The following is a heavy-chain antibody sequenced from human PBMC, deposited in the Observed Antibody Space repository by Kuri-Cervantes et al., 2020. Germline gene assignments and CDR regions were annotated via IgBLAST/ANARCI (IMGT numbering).Heavy chain of an antibody. CDR3: ARVQGTLQWPRGARAFDI. CDR1: GGSFSGYY. J-gene: IGHJ3*02. D-gene: IGHD5-12*01. Sequence: GSLRLSCAVYGGSFSGYYWSWIRQPPGKGLEWIGEINHSGSTNYNPSFKSRVTISVDTSKNQFSLKLSSVTAADTAVYYCARVQGTLQWPRGARAFDIWGQGTMVTVSS. V-gene: IGHV4-34*01. CDR2: INHSGST.